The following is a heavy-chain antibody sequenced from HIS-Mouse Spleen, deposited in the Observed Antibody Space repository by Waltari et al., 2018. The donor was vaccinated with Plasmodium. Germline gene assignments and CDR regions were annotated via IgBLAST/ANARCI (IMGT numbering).Heavy chain of an antibody. CDR2: RKQEGSEK. CDR3: ASSWYWYFDL. D-gene: IGHD6-13*01. CDR1: GFTFSSYW. Sequence: EVQLVESGGGLVQPGGSLRLSCAASGFTFSSYWMSWVRQAPGEGVGGVANRKQEGSEKYYGDSGKCRFTISRDNAKNSLYLQMNSLRAEDTAVYYCASSWYWYFDLWGRGTLVTVSS. J-gene: IGHJ2*01. V-gene: IGHV3-7*01.